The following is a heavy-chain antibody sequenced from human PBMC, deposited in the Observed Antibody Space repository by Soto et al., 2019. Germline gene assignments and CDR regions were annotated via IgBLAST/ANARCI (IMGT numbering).Heavy chain of an antibody. Sequence: GGSLRLSCAASGFTFSSYWMSWVRQAPGKGLEWVANIKQDGSEKYYVDSVKGRFTISRDNAKNSLYLQMNSLRAEDTAVYYCARGIEQQLDPRVSGWYFDLWGRGTLVTVSS. CDR3: ARGIEQQLDPRVSGWYFDL. CDR1: GFTFSSYW. V-gene: IGHV3-7*01. CDR2: IKQDGSEK. J-gene: IGHJ2*01. D-gene: IGHD6-13*01.